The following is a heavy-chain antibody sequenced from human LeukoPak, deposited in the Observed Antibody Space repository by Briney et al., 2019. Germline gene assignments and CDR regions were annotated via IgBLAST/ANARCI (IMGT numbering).Heavy chain of an antibody. D-gene: IGHD6-13*01. Sequence: GGSLRLSCAASGFTFSNAWMSWVRQAPGKGLEWVGRIKSKTDGGTTDYAAPVKGRFTISRDDSKNTLYLQMNSLKTEDTAVYYCTTDYRRSSSCPALWGCAFDIWGQGTMVTVSS. CDR1: GFTFSNAW. CDR2: IKSKTDGGTT. J-gene: IGHJ3*02. CDR3: TTDYRRSSSCPALWGCAFDI. V-gene: IGHV3-15*01.